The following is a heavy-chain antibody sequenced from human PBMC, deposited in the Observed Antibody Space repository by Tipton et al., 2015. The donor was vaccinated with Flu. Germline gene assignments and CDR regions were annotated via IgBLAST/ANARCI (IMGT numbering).Heavy chain of an antibody. Sequence: TLSLTCTVSGVSVSTYYWTWIRQPPGKGLEWIGYLYSSGNSNYNPSLKSRVTISVDTSNNQFSLKLTSVTATDTAVYYCASDHDSSGYFVHWGQGTLVTVSS. CDR1: GVSVSTYY. CDR2: LYSSGNS. CDR3: ASDHDSSGYFVH. J-gene: IGHJ4*02. V-gene: IGHV4-59*08. D-gene: IGHD3-22*01.